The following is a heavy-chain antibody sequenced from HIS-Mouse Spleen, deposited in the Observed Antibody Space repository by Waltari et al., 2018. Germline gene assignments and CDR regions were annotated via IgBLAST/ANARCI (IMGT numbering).Heavy chain of an antibody. D-gene: IGHD3-3*01. V-gene: IGHV4-4*07. CDR2: IYTSGST. Sequence: QVQLQESGPGLVKPSETLSLTCTVSGGSISRYYWSSIRQPAGKGLEWIGRIYTSGSTNYNPSLKSRVTMSVDTSKNQFSLKLSSVTAADTAVYYCARDFHDFWSGYYGGDKKHDAFDIWGQGTMVTVSS. CDR1: GGSISRYY. CDR3: ARDFHDFWSGYYGGDKKHDAFDI. J-gene: IGHJ3*02.